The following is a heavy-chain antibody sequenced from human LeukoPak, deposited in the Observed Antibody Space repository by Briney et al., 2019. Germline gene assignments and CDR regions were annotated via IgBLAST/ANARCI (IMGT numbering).Heavy chain of an antibody. Sequence: ASVKVSCKTSGYTFMSYDINWVRQATGQGLEWMGWMNPNSLNTGYGQKFQGRVTLTMNTSISTAYMELGSLRSEDTAVYYCARALSWTTESYYYMDVWGKGTTVTVSS. D-gene: IGHD3/OR15-3a*01. J-gene: IGHJ6*03. CDR1: GYTFMSYD. CDR3: ARALSWTTESYYYMDV. CDR2: MNPNSLNT. V-gene: IGHV1-8*01.